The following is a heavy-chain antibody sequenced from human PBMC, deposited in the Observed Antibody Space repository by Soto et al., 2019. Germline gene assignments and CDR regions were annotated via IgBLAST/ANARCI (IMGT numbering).Heavy chain of an antibody. V-gene: IGHV1-18*01. CDR3: ARDRSFDRNYYYGMDV. D-gene: IGHD3-10*01. Sequence: QVQLVQSGAEVKKPGASVKVSCQTSGYPFTHYGIGWVRQAPGLGLEWMGWISPYNGNTNYAQNLQGRVTLTTDTSTSTGFLEVGRLKSEDTAVYYCARDRSFDRNYYYGMDVWGHGTTITVSS. CDR2: ISPYNGNT. J-gene: IGHJ6*02. CDR1: GYPFTHYG.